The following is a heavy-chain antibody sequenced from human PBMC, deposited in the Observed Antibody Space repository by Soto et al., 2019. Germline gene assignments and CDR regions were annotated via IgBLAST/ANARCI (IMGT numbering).Heavy chain of an antibody. Sequence: GGSLRLSCAASGFTFSSYAMSWVRQAPGKGLEWVSAISGSGGSTYYADSVKGRFTISRDNSKNTLYLQMNSLRAEDTAVYYCAKFRSNIYGSGSYYTVSHFDYWGQGTLVTVSS. CDR3: AKFRSNIYGSGSYYTVSHFDY. CDR1: GFTFSSYA. CDR2: ISGSGGST. J-gene: IGHJ4*02. D-gene: IGHD3-10*01. V-gene: IGHV3-23*01.